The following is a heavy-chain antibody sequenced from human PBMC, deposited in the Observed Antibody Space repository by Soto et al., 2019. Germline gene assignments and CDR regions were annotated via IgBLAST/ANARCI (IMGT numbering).Heavy chain of an antibody. D-gene: IGHD3-9*01. J-gene: IGHJ6*04. Sequence: PSDTLSLTCAFDCRSFSGYYWRWIRQPPGKVLEGIGEINHSGSTNYNPSLKSRVTISVDTSKNKFSLKLSSVTAADTAVYYCARARYYDILIRKLYYYYGMDAWGTGTTVTGSS. CDR2: INHSGST. CDR1: CRSFSGYY. V-gene: IGHV4-34*01. CDR3: ARARYYDILIRKLYYYYGMDA.